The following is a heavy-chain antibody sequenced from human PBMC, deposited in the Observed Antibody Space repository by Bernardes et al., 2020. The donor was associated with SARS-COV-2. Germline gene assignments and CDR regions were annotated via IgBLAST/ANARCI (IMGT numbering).Heavy chain of an antibody. V-gene: IGHV1-8*01. D-gene: IGHD1-1*01. CDR1: GYTFTRYD. J-gene: IGHJ4*02. Sequence: ASVKDSCKASGYTFTRYDINWVRQTTGQGLEWMGWIKPDSGNTGYAQKFQGRVTMTRDTSINTAYMELTSLRSEDTPVYYCARFTWTTASEFGYWGQGTLGSGSS. CDR3: ARFTWTTASEFGY. CDR2: IKPDSGNT.